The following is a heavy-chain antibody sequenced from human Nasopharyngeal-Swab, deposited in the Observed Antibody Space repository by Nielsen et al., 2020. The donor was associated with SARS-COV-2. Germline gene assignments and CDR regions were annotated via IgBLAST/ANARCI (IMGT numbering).Heavy chain of an antibody. J-gene: IGHJ1*01. CDR1: GFSRSNARMG. CDR2: IFSNDEK. V-gene: IGHV2-26*01. CDR3: ARIPGLRSSSWYYFQY. D-gene: IGHD6-13*01. Sequence: SGPTLVKPTETLTLTCTVSGFSRSNARMGVSWIRQPPGKALEWLAHIFSNDEKSYRTSLKSRLTISKDTSKSQVVLTMTNMDPIDTATYYCARIPGLRSSSWYYFQYWGQVTLVTVSS.